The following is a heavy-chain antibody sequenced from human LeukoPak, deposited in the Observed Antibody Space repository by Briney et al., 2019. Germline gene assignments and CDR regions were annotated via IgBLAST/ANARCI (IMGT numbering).Heavy chain of an antibody. V-gene: IGHV4-4*09. CDR2: ISTGGST. J-gene: IGHJ4*02. D-gene: IGHD3-16*01. Sequence: SETLSLTCTVSGGSISSYSWSWIRQPPGKGLEWIGYISTGGSTNNNPSLKSRVTMSVDTSKNQFSLRLSSVTAADTAVYYCARHRVLITFEPYYFDHWGPGTLVTVSS. CDR1: GGSISSYS. CDR3: ARHRVLITFEPYYFDH.